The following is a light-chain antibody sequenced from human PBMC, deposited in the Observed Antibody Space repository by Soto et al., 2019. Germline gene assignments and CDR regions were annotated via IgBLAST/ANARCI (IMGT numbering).Light chain of an antibody. Sequence: EIVMTQSPATLSVSPGESATLSCRASQSVGSSLAWYQQKPGQAPRLLIYGASTRATGIPARFSGSGSGTEFTLTISSLQSEDLAVYYCQQYNKWYTFGQGTKLDIK. CDR1: QSVGSS. J-gene: IGKJ2*01. V-gene: IGKV3-15*01. CDR3: QQYNKWYT. CDR2: GAS.